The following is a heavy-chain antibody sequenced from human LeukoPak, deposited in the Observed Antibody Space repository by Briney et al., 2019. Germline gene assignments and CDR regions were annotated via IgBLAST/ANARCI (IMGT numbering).Heavy chain of an antibody. CDR1: GFTFSSYA. V-gene: IGHV3-30*04. CDR2: ISNDGSSK. D-gene: IGHD6-13*01. Sequence: PGGSLRLSCVVSGFTFSSYAMHWVRQAPGKGLEWVAVISNDGSSKYDADSVGGRFTIARDNSKNTLYLQMNSLRVEDTAVYYCARAPSSSSWNYFGMDVWGQGTTVTVSS. J-gene: IGHJ6*02. CDR3: ARAPSSSSWNYFGMDV.